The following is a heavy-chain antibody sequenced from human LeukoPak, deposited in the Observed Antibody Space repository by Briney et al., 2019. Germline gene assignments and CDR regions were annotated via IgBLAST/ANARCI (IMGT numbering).Heavy chain of an antibody. Sequence: GGSLRLSCVVSGFTFSNAWLNWVRQAPGKGLEWVGRIKSKTDGETTDYAAPVKGRFTVSRDDSKTTLYLQMNSLQTEDTAVYYCTTSFLAVAGYYSDYWGQGTLVTVSS. J-gene: IGHJ4*02. CDR1: GFTFSNAW. CDR2: IKSKTDGETT. V-gene: IGHV3-15*07. CDR3: TTSFLAVAGYYSDY. D-gene: IGHD6-19*01.